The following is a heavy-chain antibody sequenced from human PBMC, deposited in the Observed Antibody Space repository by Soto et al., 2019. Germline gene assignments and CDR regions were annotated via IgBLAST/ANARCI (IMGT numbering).Heavy chain of an antibody. V-gene: IGHV3-48*02. J-gene: IGHJ4*02. Sequence: PRESLRLSLETPGFPLTIESMNWVRQAPGKGLEWVSYISSSSSTIYYADSVKGRFTISRDNAKNSLYLQMNSLRDEDTAVYYCAREIDDGDYVFDYWGQGT. CDR3: AREIDDGDYVFDY. CDR1: GFPLTIES. D-gene: IGHD4-17*01. CDR2: ISSSSSTI.